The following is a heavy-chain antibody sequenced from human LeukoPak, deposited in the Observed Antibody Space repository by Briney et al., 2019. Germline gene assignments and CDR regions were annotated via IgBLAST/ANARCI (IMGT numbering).Heavy chain of an antibody. V-gene: IGHV3-69-1*02. D-gene: IGHD3-10*02. J-gene: IGHJ6*04. CDR2: IGSSYTT. CDR1: GFTFSSYG. Sequence: GGTLRLSCAASGFTFSSYGMSWVRQAPGKGLEWVSSIGSSYTTYYADSVKGRFTISRDNAKNSLYLQMNSLRAEDTAVYYCAELGITMIGGVWGKGTTVTISS. CDR3: AELGITMIGGV.